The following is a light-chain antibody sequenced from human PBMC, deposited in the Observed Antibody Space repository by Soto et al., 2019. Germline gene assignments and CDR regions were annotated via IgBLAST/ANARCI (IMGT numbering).Light chain of an antibody. CDR1: QSVSSN. CDR3: QQYIRWPRT. Sequence: EIVMTQSPATLSVSPGERATLSCRASQSVSSNLAWYQQKPGQAPSLLIYGASTRATGTPARFSGSGSGTEFTLTISSLQSEDFAVYYCQQYIRWPRTFGQGTKVETK. CDR2: GAS. J-gene: IGKJ1*01. V-gene: IGKV3-15*01.